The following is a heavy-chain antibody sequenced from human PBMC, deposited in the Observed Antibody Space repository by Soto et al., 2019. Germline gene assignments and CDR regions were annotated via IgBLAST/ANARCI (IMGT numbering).Heavy chain of an antibody. Sequence: EAQLLESAGSLVQPGGSLRLSCAASGFTFSSYAMSWVRQAPGKGLEWVSLISGSGGGTYYADSVEGRFTISRDNSKNTLYLQMNSLRAEDTAVYYCAKHAAAAAPDYWGQGTLVTVSS. CDR2: ISGSGGGT. J-gene: IGHJ4*02. V-gene: IGHV3-23*01. CDR3: AKHAAAAAPDY. D-gene: IGHD6-13*01. CDR1: GFTFSSYA.